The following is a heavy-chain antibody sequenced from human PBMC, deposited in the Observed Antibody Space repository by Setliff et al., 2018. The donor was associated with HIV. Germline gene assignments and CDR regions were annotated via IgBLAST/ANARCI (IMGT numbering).Heavy chain of an antibody. Sequence: PSETLSLTCSVSGGSISSSTYYWGWIRQPPGKGLEWIGDIFYTGSTYYSPSLKSRVAISVDTSENQFSLKLNSVTAADTAVYYCARRGRDGVFIMFATGFDPWGQGALVTVS. CDR2: IFYTGST. V-gene: IGHV4-39*01. CDR3: ARRGRDGVFIMFATGFDP. CDR1: GGSISSSTYY. D-gene: IGHD2-8*01. J-gene: IGHJ5*02.